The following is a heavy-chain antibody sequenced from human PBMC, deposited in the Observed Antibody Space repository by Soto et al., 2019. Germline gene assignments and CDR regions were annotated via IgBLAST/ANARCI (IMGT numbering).Heavy chain of an antibody. V-gene: IGHV3-7*05. CDR3: ARHIVYVMGTNSAFDP. D-gene: IGHD1-7*01. J-gene: IGHJ5*02. CDR2: IKEDGSVK. CDR1: GFTFSSYW. Sequence: PGGSLRLSCAASGFTFSSYWMAWVRQTPGKGLEWVANIKEDGSVKTYVDSVKGRFTISRGNAESSLYLQMNSLRVEDTAIYYCARHIVYVMGTNSAFDPWGQGALVTVSS.